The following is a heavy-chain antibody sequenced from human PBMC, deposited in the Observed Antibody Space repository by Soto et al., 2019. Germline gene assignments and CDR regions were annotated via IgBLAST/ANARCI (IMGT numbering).Heavy chain of an antibody. V-gene: IGHV3-21*01. J-gene: IGHJ4*02. CDR1: GFTFSSYS. D-gene: IGHD6-6*01. Sequence: EVQLVESGGGLVKPGGSLRLSCAASGFTFSSYSMNWFRQAPGKGLEWVSSISSSSSYIYYADSVKGRFTISSDNAKNSLYLPMNSRRAEDTAVYYCARDSSSSNFDYWGQGTLVTVSS. CDR2: ISSSSSYI. CDR3: ARDSSSSNFDY.